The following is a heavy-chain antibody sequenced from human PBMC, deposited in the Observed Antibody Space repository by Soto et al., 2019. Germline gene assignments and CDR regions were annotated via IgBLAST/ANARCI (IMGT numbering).Heavy chain of an antibody. V-gene: IGHV5-51*01. CDR3: ARGRHCSASNCAASDY. CDR2: IYPSDSDT. Sequence: LGESLKISCKGFGYSFSNYWIAWVRQMPGKGLEWMAIIYPSDSDTRYSPSFQGQVTTSADKSISTAYLQWSSLKASDTALYYCARGRHCSASNCAASDYWGQGTLVTVSS. CDR1: GYSFSNYW. J-gene: IGHJ4*02. D-gene: IGHD4-4*01.